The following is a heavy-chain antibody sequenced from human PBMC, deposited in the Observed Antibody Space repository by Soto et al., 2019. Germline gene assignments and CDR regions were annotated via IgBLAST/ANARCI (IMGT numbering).Heavy chain of an antibody. CDR3: ARGPDYDILTGYYHSGDFDL. J-gene: IGHJ2*01. CDR2: INAGNGNT. Sequence: ASVKVSCKASGYTFTSYAMHWVRQAPGQRLEWMGWINAGNGNTKYSQKFQGRVTITRDTSASTAYMELSSLRSEDTAVYYCARGPDYDILTGYYHSGDFDLWGRGTLVTVSS. V-gene: IGHV1-3*01. CDR1: GYTFTSYA. D-gene: IGHD3-9*01.